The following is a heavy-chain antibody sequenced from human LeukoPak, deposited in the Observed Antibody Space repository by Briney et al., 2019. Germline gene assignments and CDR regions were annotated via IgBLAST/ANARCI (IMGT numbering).Heavy chain of an antibody. CDR1: GYTFSNYG. J-gene: IGHJ3*02. V-gene: IGHV1-18*01. D-gene: IGHD1-14*01. Sequence: ASVKVSCKASGYTFSNYGVNWGRQAPGQGLEWMGWINPYNINTLYSARFQGRVIMTRDTSTSTVYMELRGLRSDDTAVYFCAREDRNAFDIWGQGTMITVSS. CDR3: AREDRNAFDI. CDR2: INPYNINT.